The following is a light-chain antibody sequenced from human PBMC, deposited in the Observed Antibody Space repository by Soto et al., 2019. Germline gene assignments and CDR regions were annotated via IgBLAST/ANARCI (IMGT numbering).Light chain of an antibody. Sequence: EIAMTQFPAILSASPGGGATLSCRAAQDVTRNFAWYQQKPGQAPRLLIYGASNRATGIPDRFSGSGSGTDFTLTISRLAAEDFPVYYCHQYGSSGTFGQGTKVDIK. V-gene: IGKV3-20*01. CDR2: GAS. J-gene: IGKJ1*01. CDR1: QDVTRN. CDR3: HQYGSSGT.